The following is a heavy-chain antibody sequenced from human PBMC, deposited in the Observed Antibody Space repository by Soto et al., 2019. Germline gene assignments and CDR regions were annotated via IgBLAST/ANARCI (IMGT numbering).Heavy chain of an antibody. CDR1: GFTFSRFS. V-gene: IGHV3-30-3*01. CDR2: ISYDGNNK. CDR3: ARDHGMFLSYYYYGMDV. Sequence: GGSLRLSCAASGFTFSRFSMHWVRQAPGKGLAWVAVISYDGNNKHFAESVKGRFSISRDDSKNTVYLEMNNLRGDDSAVYYCARDHGMFLSYYYYGMDVWGQGTTVTGS. J-gene: IGHJ6*02. D-gene: IGHD3-10*02.